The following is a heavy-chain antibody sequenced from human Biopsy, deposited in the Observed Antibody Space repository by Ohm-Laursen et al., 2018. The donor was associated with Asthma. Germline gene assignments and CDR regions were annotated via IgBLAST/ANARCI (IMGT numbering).Heavy chain of an antibody. D-gene: IGHD3-9*01. V-gene: IGHV1-3*04. Sequence: SVKVSCKASGYNFISFAIHWVRQAPGQRLEWMGWVNTGNGDTKYSQKFQGRVTITRDTSASTAYMELRSLRSEDTATYYCARTYYDFLTGQVKDVFGVWGQGTIVTVSS. CDR1: GYNFISFA. J-gene: IGHJ3*01. CDR2: VNTGNGDT. CDR3: ARTYYDFLTGQVKDVFGV.